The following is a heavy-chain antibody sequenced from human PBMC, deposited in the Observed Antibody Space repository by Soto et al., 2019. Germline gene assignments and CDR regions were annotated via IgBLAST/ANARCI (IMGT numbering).Heavy chain of an antibody. V-gene: IGHV3-33*01. J-gene: IGHJ5*02. CDR2: IWYDGSNK. CDR1: GFTFSSYG. CDR3: ASSRIWDGSGSYGLPDNWFDP. D-gene: IGHD3-10*01. Sequence: GGSLRLSCAASGFTFSSYGMHWVRQAPGKGLEWVAVIWYDGSNKYYADSVKGRFTISRDNSKNTLYLQMNSLRAEDTAVYYCASSRIWDGSGSYGLPDNWFDPWGLGTLVTVSS.